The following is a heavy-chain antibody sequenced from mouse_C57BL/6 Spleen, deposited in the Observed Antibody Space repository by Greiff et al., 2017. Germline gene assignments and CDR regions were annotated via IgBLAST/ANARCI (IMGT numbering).Heavy chain of an antibody. CDR2: ISSGSSTI. V-gene: IGHV5-17*01. Sequence: EVKLVESGGGLVKPGGSLKLSCAASGFTFSDYGMHWVRQAPEKGLEWVAYISSGSSTIYYADTVKGRFTISRDNAKNTLFLQMTSLRSEDTAMYYCATGAVYYAMDYWGQGTSVTVSS. CDR1: GFTFSDYG. CDR3: ATGAVYYAMDY. J-gene: IGHJ4*01. D-gene: IGHD3-3*01.